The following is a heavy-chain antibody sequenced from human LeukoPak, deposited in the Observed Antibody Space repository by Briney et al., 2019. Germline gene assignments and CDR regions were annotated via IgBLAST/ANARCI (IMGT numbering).Heavy chain of an antibody. J-gene: IGHJ3*02. CDR1: GYTFTSYG. CDR3: ARAPGPRDAFDI. V-gene: IGHV1-18*01. CDR2: ISAYNGNT. Sequence: ASVKVSCQASGYTFTSYGVSWVRQAPGQGLEWMGWISAYNGNTDYAQTFQGRVTMTTDTSTSTAYMELRSLRSDDTAVYYCARAPGPRDAFDIWGQGTMVTVSS.